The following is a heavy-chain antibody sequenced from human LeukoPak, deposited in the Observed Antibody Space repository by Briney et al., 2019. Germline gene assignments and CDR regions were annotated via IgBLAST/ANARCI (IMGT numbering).Heavy chain of an antibody. D-gene: IGHD2-15*01. J-gene: IGHJ4*02. CDR2: IYYSGST. Sequence: SETLSLTCTVSGGSISSGDYYWSWIRQPPGTGLEWIGYIYYSGSTYYNPSLKSRVTVSVDTSKNQFSLKLSSVTAADTAAYYCAREDGGWIDYWGQGTLVTVSS. V-gene: IGHV4-30-4*01. CDR3: AREDGGWIDY. CDR1: GGSISSGDYY.